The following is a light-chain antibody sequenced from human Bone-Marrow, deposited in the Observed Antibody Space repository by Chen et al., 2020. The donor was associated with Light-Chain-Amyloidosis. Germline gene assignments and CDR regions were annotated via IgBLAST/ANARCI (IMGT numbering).Light chain of an antibody. CDR1: DLPTKY. CDR3: QSADSSGTYEVI. V-gene: IGLV3-25*03. J-gene: IGLJ2*01. CDR2: RDT. Sequence: SYELTQPPSVSVSPGQTARITCSGDDLPTKYAYWYQQKPDQAPVLVIHRDTERPSGISERFSGSSSGTTATLTIIGVQAEDEADYHCQSADSSGTYEVIFGGGTKLTVL.